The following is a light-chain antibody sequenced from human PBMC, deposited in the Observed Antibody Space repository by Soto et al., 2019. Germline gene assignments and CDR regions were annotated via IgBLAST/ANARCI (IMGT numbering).Light chain of an antibody. Sequence: DIQMTQSRSSLSASVGDRVTITLLASQSISSYLNWYQQKPGKAPKLLIYAASTLQSGVPSRFSGSGSGTDFTLTISSLQPEDVATYYCQKYNSAPWTFGQGTKVDIK. CDR1: QSISSY. CDR3: QKYNSAPWT. CDR2: AAS. V-gene: IGKV1-27*01. J-gene: IGKJ1*01.